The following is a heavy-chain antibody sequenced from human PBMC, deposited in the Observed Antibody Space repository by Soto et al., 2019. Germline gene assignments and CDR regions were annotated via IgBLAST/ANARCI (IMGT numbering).Heavy chain of an antibody. D-gene: IGHD6-19*01. CDR3: ARSVAVPGENIDY. CDR2: VYYTGST. V-gene: IGHV4-59*01. J-gene: IGHJ4*02. CDR1: GGSISGSY. Sequence: PSETLSLTCSVSGGSISGSYWSWIRRSPGKGLEWLGYVYYTGSTNYSPSLRSRVSISVDTSKNEFSLRLSSVTAADTAVYFCARSVAVPGENIDYWGQGTQVTVSS.